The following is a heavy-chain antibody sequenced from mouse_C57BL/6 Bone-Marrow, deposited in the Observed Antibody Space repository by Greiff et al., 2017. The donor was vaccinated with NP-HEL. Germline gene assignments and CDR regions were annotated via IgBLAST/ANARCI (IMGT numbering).Heavy chain of an antibody. V-gene: IGHV1-18*01. CDR2: INPNNGGT. J-gene: IGHJ4*01. D-gene: IGHD4-1*01. CDR3: ARFSGTGYAMDY. Sequence: EVKLQESGPELVKPGASVKIPCKASGYTFTDYNMDWVKQSHGKSLEWIGDINPNNGGTIYNQKFKGKATLTVDKSSSTAYMELRSLTSEDTAVYYCARFSGTGYAMDYWGQGTSVTVSS. CDR1: GYTFTDYN.